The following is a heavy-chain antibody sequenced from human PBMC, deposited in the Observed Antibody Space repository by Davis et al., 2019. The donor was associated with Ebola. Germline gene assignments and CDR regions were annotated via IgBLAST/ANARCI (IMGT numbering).Heavy chain of an antibody. Sequence: GESLKISCAVSGFTFSSYSMNWVRQAPGKGLEWVAYITSSQNTIYYADSVKGRFTISRDNAKSSLYLQMNSLRAEDTALYYCAKDKTMATQYWYFDLWGRGTLVTVSS. CDR3: AKDKTMATQYWYFDL. CDR2: ITSSQNTI. D-gene: IGHD4/OR15-4a*01. J-gene: IGHJ2*01. V-gene: IGHV3-48*01. CDR1: GFTFSSYS.